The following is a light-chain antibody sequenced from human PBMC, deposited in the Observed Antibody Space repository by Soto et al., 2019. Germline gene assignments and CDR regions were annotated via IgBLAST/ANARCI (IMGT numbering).Light chain of an antibody. Sequence: EIILTQSPDALSLSPVERATLSCRASQTVSSNYLAWCQQRPGQAPRLLIYGASTRAAGIPDRFSGSGSGTDFTLTITRLEPEDFAVYYCQQYGSSPRTFGQGTKVDIK. V-gene: IGKV3-20*01. CDR3: QQYGSSPRT. J-gene: IGKJ1*01. CDR2: GAS. CDR1: QTVSSNY.